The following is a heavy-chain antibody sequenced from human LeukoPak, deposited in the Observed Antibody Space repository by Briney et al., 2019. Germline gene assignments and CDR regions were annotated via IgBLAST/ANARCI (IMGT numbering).Heavy chain of an antibody. D-gene: IGHD3-9*01. J-gene: IGHJ4*02. CDR3: ARGRGLRYFDWSYYFDY. CDR2: ISSSGSYI. Sequence: PGGSLRLSCAASGFTFSSYSMNWVRQAPGKGLEWVSSISSSGSYICYADSVKGRFTISRDNAKNSLYLQMNSLRAEDTAVYYCARGRGLRYFDWSYYFDYWGQGTLVTVSS. CDR1: GFTFSSYS. V-gene: IGHV3-21*01.